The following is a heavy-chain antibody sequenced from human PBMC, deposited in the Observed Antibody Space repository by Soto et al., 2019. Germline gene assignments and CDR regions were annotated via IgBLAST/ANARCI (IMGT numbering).Heavy chain of an antibody. Sequence: PSETLSLTCTVSGGFSWSWIRQPPGKGLEWIGYIYHSGTSFYNPSLKSRVTISVDGSKNQFSLKVNSVTAADTAVYYCARGRLVPAVNFDYWGLGTLVTVSS. CDR2: IYHSGTS. D-gene: IGHD2-2*01. CDR1: GGFS. V-gene: IGHV4-30-2*01. J-gene: IGHJ4*02. CDR3: ARGRLVPAVNFDY.